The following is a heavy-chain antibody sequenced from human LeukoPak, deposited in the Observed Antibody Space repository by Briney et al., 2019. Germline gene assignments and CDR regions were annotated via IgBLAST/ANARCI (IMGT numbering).Heavy chain of an antibody. Sequence: PGGSLRLSCAASGFTFSSYGMHWVRQAPGKGLEWVTFIRYDGSNKYYADSVKGRFTISRDNSKNTLYLQMNSLRAEDTAVYYCAKQGVVPSAAIDYWGQGTLLTVSS. V-gene: IGHV3-30*02. D-gene: IGHD2-2*01. CDR2: IRYDGSNK. CDR3: AKQGVVPSAAIDY. J-gene: IGHJ4*02. CDR1: GFTFSSYG.